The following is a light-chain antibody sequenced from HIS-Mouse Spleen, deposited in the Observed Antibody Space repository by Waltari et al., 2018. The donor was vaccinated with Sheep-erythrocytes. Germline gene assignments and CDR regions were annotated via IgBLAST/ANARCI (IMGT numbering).Light chain of an antibody. CDR1: SSDVGGYNY. CDR2: EVS. V-gene: IGLV2-14*01. CDR3: SSYTSSSTQV. J-gene: IGLJ2*01. Sequence: QSALTQPASVSGSPGQSITISCTGTSSDVGGYNYVSWYQQHPGKPPKLMIYEVSNRPSGVSNRFSGSKSGNTASLTISWLQAEDEADYYCSSYTSSSTQVFGGGTKLTVL.